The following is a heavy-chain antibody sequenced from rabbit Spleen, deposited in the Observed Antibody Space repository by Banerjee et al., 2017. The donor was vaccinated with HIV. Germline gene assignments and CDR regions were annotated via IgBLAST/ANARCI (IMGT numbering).Heavy chain of an antibody. CDR1: GFDFSDYG. CDR2: IDLVFGST. V-gene: IGHV1S47*01. Sequence: QEQLVESGGGLVQPGGSLKLSCKASGFDFSDYGVSWVRQAPGKGLEWIGYIDLVFGSTFYANWVNGRFTISSHNAQNTLYLQVSSLTAADTATYFCARDQWDEYGDANLWGPGTLVTVS. J-gene: IGHJ4*01. D-gene: IGHD2-1*01. CDR3: ARDQWDEYGDANL.